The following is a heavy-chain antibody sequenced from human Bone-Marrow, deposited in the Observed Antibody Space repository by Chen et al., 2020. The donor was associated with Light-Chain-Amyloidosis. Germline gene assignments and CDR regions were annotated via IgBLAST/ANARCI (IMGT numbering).Heavy chain of an antibody. CDR3: TRGPRAAVGWGSGYFDY. D-gene: IGHD6-19*01. J-gene: IGHJ4*03. CDR1: GFSVSSIY. CDR2: TYNDADGSP. Sequence: DVQLVETGGGLIQPGGSLRLSCAASGFSVSSIYMNWVRQAPGKEPEWVAVTYNDADGSPHYADSVRARFLTSSHNSKTLVYLHMNSLRAEDTATYHCTRGPRAAVGWGSGYFDYLVQGTLVTVSS. V-gene: IGHV3-53*02.